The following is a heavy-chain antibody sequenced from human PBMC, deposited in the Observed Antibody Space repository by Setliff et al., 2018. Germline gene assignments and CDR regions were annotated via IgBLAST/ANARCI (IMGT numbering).Heavy chain of an antibody. CDR3: AREHVSGHSEY. CDR2: IYPADSDP. V-gene: IGHV5-51*01. D-gene: IGHD1-26*01. Sequence: PGESLKISCKGSGYSFTTYWIGWVRQMPGKGLELMGIIYPADSDPRYSPSFQGQVTISVDKSISTVYLHWSSLKASDTAIYYCAREHVSGHSEYWGQGTLVTVSS. CDR1: GYSFTTYW. J-gene: IGHJ4*02.